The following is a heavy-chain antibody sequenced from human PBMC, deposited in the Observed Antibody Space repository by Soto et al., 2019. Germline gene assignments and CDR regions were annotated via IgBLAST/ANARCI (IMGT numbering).Heavy chain of an antibody. CDR1: GGTFSSYT. J-gene: IGHJ6*02. Sequence: QVQLVQSGAEVKKPGSSVKVSCKASGGTFSSYTISWVRQAPGQGLEWMGRIIPILGIANYAQKFQGRVTLTAHKSTSTAYMELSSLRSEDTAVYYCGGDGGQLVSWDRLHYCYGMDVWGQGTTVTVSS. CDR3: GGDGGQLVSWDRLHYCYGMDV. CDR2: IIPILGIA. V-gene: IGHV1-69*02. D-gene: IGHD6-13*01.